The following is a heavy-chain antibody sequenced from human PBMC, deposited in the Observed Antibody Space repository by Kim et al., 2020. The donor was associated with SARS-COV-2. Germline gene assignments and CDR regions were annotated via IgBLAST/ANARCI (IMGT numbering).Heavy chain of an antibody. CDR1: GFTFGDYA. D-gene: IGHD5-12*01. Sequence: GGSLRLSCAASGFTFGDYAMHWVRQAPGKGLEWVSGISWNSGSIGYADSVKGRFTISRDNAKNSLYLQMNSLRAEDTALYYCVSLRGYSGYELDETFDYWGQGTLVTVSS. V-gene: IGHV3-9*01. J-gene: IGHJ4*02. CDR3: VSLRGYSGYELDETFDY. CDR2: ISWNSGSI.